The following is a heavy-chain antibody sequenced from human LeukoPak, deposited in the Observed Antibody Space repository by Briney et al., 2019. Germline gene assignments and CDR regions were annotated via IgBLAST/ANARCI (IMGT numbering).Heavy chain of an antibody. J-gene: IGHJ4*02. CDR1: GFTFSSYS. Sequence: GGSLRLSCAASGFTFSSYSMNWVRQAPGKGLEWVSSISSSSSYIYYADSVKGRFTISRDNAKNSLYLQMNRLRAEDTAVYYCARLIPRSQTPAVAGTWDSYWGQGTLVTVSS. CDR2: ISSSSSYI. V-gene: IGHV3-21*01. D-gene: IGHD6-19*01. CDR3: ARLIPRSQTPAVAGTWDSY.